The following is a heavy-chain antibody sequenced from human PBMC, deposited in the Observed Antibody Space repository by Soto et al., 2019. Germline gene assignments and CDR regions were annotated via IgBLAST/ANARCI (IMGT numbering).Heavy chain of an antibody. Sequence: QVQLVESGGGVVQPGRSLRLSCAASGFTFSSYGMHWVRQAPGKGLEWVAVIWYDGSNKYYADSVKGRFTISRDNSKNTLYLQMNSLRAEDTAVYYCARDRLYGDYPLDYWGQGTLVTVSS. CDR2: IWYDGSNK. CDR1: GFTFSSYG. J-gene: IGHJ4*02. V-gene: IGHV3-33*01. D-gene: IGHD4-17*01. CDR3: ARDRLYGDYPLDY.